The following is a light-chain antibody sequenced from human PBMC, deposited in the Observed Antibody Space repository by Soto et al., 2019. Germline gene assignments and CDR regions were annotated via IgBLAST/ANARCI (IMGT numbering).Light chain of an antibody. Sequence: DIQMTQSPSTLSASVGDRVTITCRASESVSRWLAWYQQEPGRNPKLLIYQASTLETGVPSRFSGSGSGTDFTRTISSLKPDDFAHFYCQLYNVDSQAFVQRTKVEIK. CDR3: QLYNVDSQA. CDR1: ESVSRW. J-gene: IGKJ1*01. CDR2: QAS. V-gene: IGKV1-5*03.